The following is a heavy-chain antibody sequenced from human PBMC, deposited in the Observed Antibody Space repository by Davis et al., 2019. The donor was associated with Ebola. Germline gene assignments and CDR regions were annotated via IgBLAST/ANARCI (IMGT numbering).Heavy chain of an antibody. V-gene: IGHV1-8*03. D-gene: IGHD3-10*01. J-gene: IGHJ6*02. CDR3: ARLGGSGSYAYYYYGMDV. Sequence: ASVKVSCKASGYTFTSYDINWVRQATGQGLEWMGWMNPNNGNTGYAQKFQGRVTITRNTSISTAYMELSSLRSEDTAVYYCARLGGSGSYAYYYYGMDVWGQGTTVTVSS. CDR2: MNPNNGNT. CDR1: GYTFTSYD.